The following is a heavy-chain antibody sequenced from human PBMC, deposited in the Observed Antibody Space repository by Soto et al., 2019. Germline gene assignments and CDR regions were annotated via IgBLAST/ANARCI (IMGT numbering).Heavy chain of an antibody. D-gene: IGHD3-3*01. CDR2: IYYSGST. CDR3: ATPGAYSDFWSGYSPFDY. CDR1: GGSVSSGSYY. J-gene: IGHJ4*02. Sequence: PSETLSLTCTVSGGSVSSGSYYWSWIRQPPGKGLEWIGYIYYSGSTNYNPSLKSRVTISVDTSKNQFSLRLSSVTAADTAVYYCATPGAYSDFWSGYSPFDYWGQGTLVTVSS. V-gene: IGHV4-61*01.